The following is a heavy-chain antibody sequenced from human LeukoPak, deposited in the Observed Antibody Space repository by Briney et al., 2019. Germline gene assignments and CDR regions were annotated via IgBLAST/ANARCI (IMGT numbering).Heavy chain of an antibody. CDR3: ARAYTYGIFDY. J-gene: IGHJ4*02. V-gene: IGHV1-2*02. D-gene: IGHD5-18*01. Sequence: ASVKVSCKASGYTFTGYYIHWVRQAPGQGLEWMGWINPNSGGTNYAQKFQGRVTMTRDTSISTAYMELSSLRSDDAAAYYCARAYTYGIFDYWGQGTLVTVSS. CDR2: INPNSGGT. CDR1: GYTFTGYY.